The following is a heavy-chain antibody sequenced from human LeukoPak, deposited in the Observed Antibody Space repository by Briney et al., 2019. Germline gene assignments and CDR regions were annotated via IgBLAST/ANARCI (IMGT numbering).Heavy chain of an antibody. CDR2: VDPEDGET. J-gene: IGHJ5*02. V-gene: IGHV1-69-2*01. CDR1: GYTFTDYY. Sequence: ATVKISCKVSGYTFTDYYMHWVQQAPGKGLEWMGLVDPEDGETIYAEKFQGRVTITADTSTDTAYMELSRLRSDDTAVYYCARNYGSGTTDWFDPWGQGTLVTVSS. D-gene: IGHD3-10*01. CDR3: ARNYGSGTTDWFDP.